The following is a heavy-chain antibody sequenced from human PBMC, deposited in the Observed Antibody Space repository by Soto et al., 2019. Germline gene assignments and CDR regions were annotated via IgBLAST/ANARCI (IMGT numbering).Heavy chain of an antibody. CDR2: IYYSGST. J-gene: IGHJ4*02. D-gene: IGHD2-15*01. CDR1: GGSISSSSYY. Sequence: KPSETLSLTCTVSGGSISSSSYYWGWIRQPPGKGLEWIGSIYYSGSTYYNPSLKSRVTISVDTSKNQFSLKLSSVTAADTAVYYCARYCSGGSCLDYWGQGTLVTVSS. V-gene: IGHV4-39*01. CDR3: ARYCSGGSCLDY.